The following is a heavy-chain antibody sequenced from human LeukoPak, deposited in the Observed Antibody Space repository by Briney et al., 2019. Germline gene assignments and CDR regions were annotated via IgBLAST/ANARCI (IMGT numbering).Heavy chain of an antibody. V-gene: IGHV3-7*02. Sequence: GGSLRLSCAASGFTFSSFWMSWVRQAPGKGLEWVANIKQGGSQKYYVASVKGRFTISRDNAKNSLSLQVNSLRADDTAVYYCARVGSIAAAGTPDYWGQGTLVTVSS. J-gene: IGHJ4*02. CDR1: GFTFSSFW. CDR2: IKQGGSQK. D-gene: IGHD6-13*01. CDR3: ARVGSIAAAGTPDY.